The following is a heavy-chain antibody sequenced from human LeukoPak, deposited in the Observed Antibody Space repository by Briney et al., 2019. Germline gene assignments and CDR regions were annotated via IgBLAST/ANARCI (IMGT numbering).Heavy chain of an antibody. Sequence: SVKVSCKASGGTFSSYAISWVRQAPGQGLEWMGRIIPIFGIANYAQKFQGRVTITADKSTSTAYMELSSLRSEDTAVYYCARSKVVVATTNPYYYYGMDVWGQGTTVTVSS. CDR2: IIPIFGIA. CDR3: ARSKVVVATTNPYYYYGMDV. D-gene: IGHD2-15*01. CDR1: GGTFSSYA. V-gene: IGHV1-69*04. J-gene: IGHJ6*02.